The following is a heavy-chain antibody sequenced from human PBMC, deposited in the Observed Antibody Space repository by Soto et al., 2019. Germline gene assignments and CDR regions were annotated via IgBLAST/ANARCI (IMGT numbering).Heavy chain of an antibody. V-gene: IGHV1-69*12. CDR1: GGTFSSDA. J-gene: IGHJ6*02. Sequence: QVQLVQSGAEVKKPGSSVKVSCKASGGTFSSDAIGWVRQAPGRGLEWMGGITPIFHTPNYAQKFKGRLTITGDXPXSXXFMELSWLTSEDTAVCYCARNASTMSTVGEDQYYSDEGLDVWGQGTTVTVSS. CDR3: ARNASTMSTVGEDQYYSDEGLDV. CDR2: ITPIFHTP. D-gene: IGHD3-10*01.